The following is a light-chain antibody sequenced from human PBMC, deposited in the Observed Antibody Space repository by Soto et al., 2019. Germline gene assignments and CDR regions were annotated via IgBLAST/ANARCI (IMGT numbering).Light chain of an antibody. Sequence: DIQMTQSPSTLSSSAGYRVTVTCLASQSISSWLAWYQQKPGKAPKLLISAASSLQSGVPSRFSGSGSGTDFTLTISSLQPEDFATYYCQQSYSTPLTFGGGTKVDIK. J-gene: IGKJ4*01. CDR2: AAS. V-gene: IGKV1-39*01. CDR1: QSISSW. CDR3: QQSYSTPLT.